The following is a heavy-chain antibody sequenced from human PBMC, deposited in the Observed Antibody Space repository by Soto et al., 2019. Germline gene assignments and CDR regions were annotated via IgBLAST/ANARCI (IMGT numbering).Heavy chain of an antibody. CDR3: AKDTGYYDSSGYYYVGWFDP. CDR2: ISAYNGNT. J-gene: IGHJ5*02. CDR1: GYTFTSYA. D-gene: IGHD3-22*01. Sequence: QVQLVQSGAAVKKPGASVKVSCKASGYTFTSYAMHWVRQAPGQRLEWMGWISAYNGNTNYAQKLQGRVTMTTDTSTSTAYMELWSLRSDDTAVDYCAKDTGYYDSSGYYYVGWFDPWGQGTLVTVSS. V-gene: IGHV1-3*01.